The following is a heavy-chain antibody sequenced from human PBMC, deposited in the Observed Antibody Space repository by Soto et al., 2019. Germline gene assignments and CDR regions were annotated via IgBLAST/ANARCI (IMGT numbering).Heavy chain of an antibody. D-gene: IGHD2-2*01. J-gene: IGHJ4*02. CDR2: INHSGST. V-gene: IGHV4-34*01. Sequence: SETLSLTCAVYSGSFSGYYWSWIRQPPGKGLEWIGEINHSGSTNYNPSLKSRVTISVDTSKNQFSLKLSSVTAADTAVYYCASLRPAAMGEIYFDYWGQGTLVTVSS. CDR3: ASLRPAAMGEIYFDY. CDR1: SGSFSGYY.